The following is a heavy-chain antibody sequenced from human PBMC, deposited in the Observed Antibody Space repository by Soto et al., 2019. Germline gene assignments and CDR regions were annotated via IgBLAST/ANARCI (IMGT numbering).Heavy chain of an antibody. D-gene: IGHD3-9*01. V-gene: IGHV4-34*01. J-gene: IGHJ6*03. CDR1: GGSFSGYY. Sequence: QVQLQQWGAGLLKPSETLSLTCAVYGGSFSGYYWSWIRQPPGKGLEWIGEINHSGSTTYNPSLKSRVTISVDTSKNQFSLKLSSVTAADTAVYYCARVVLRYFDWLSYYYYYYYMDVWGKGTTVTVSS. CDR3: ARVVLRYFDWLSYYYYYYYMDV. CDR2: INHSGST.